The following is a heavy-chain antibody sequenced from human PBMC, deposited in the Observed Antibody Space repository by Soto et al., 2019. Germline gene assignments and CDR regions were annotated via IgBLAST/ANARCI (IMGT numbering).Heavy chain of an antibody. J-gene: IGHJ4*02. CDR1: SVSNAW. Sequence: SVSNAWMNWVRQAPGKGLEWVGRIKSKTDGGTTDYAAPVKGRFTISRDDSKNTLYLQMNSLKTEDTAVYYCTTLEFEGDYWGQGSLVTVSS. V-gene: IGHV3-15*07. CDR2: IKSKTDGGTT. CDR3: TTLEFEGDY.